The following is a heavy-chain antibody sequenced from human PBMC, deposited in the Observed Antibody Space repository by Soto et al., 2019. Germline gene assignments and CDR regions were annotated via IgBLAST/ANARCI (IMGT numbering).Heavy chain of an antibody. CDR2: LDPEDGQA. CDR1: GYSIAEYY. V-gene: IGHV1-69-2*01. CDR3: ETGHCPYGICAEWADY. J-gene: IGHJ4*02. Sequence: EVQLVQSGAEVKKPRTSVKLSCKVSGYSIAEYYIHWVRQAPGKGLQWMGLLDPEDGQAIYAEDFQDILTICADTSTDTAYMQLLIPRSDVSAVYYCETGHCPYGICAEWADYGGQGTLATFSS. D-gene: IGHD2-8*01.